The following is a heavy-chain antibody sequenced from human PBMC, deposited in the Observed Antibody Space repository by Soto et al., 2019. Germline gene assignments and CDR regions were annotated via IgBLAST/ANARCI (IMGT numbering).Heavy chain of an antibody. D-gene: IGHD1-26*01. CDR3: AREGGIVGATTVDY. Sequence: PSETLSLTCAVYGGSFSGYYWSWIRQPPGKGLEWIGEINHSGSTNYNPSLKSRVTISVDTSKNQFSLKLSSVTAADTAVYYCAREGGIVGATTVDYWGQGTLVTVSS. V-gene: IGHV4-34*01. J-gene: IGHJ4*02. CDR2: INHSGST. CDR1: GGSFSGYY.